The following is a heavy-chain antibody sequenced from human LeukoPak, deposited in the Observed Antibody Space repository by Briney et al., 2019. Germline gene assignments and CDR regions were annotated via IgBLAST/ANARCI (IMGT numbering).Heavy chain of an antibody. CDR1: GGSFSGYY. CDR2: INHSGST. J-gene: IGHJ4*02. D-gene: IGHD4-17*01. Sequence: SETLSLTCAVYGGSFSGYYWSWIRQPPGKGLEWIGEINHSGSTNYNPSLKSRVTISVDTSKNQFSLKLSSVTAADTAVYYCARGGGDYDIDYWGQGTLVTVSS. CDR3: ARGGGDYDIDY. V-gene: IGHV4-34*01.